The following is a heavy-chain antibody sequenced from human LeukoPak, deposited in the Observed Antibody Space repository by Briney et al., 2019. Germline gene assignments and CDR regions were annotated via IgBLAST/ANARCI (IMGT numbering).Heavy chain of an antibody. D-gene: IGHD6-19*01. CDR1: GGSISSYY. Sequence: SETLSLTCTVSGGSISSYYWSWIRQPPGKGLEWIGYIYYSGSTNYNPSLKSRATISVDTSKNQFSLKLSSVTAADTAVYYCARMGYSSGWYNDYWGQGTLVTVSS. V-gene: IGHV4-59*01. J-gene: IGHJ4*02. CDR2: IYYSGST. CDR3: ARMGYSSGWYNDY.